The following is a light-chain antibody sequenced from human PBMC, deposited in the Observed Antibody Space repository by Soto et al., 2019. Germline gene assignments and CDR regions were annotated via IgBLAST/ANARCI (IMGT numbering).Light chain of an antibody. CDR3: QQSYSTLIT. V-gene: IGKV1-39*01. CDR1: QSISSY. CDR2: AAS. J-gene: IGKJ5*01. Sequence: DIQMTQSPSSLSASVGDRVTITCRASQSISSYLNWYQQKPGKAPKLLIYAASSLQSGVPSRFSGSGSGTDFTLTISSLQPEDFATYYCQQSYSTLITFGHGTRLESK.